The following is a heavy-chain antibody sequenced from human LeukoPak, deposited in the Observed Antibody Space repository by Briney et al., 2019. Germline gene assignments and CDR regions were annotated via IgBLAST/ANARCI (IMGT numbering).Heavy chain of an antibody. CDR3: ARGLIPLYYFDY. V-gene: IGHV1-69*05. D-gene: IGHD2-8*01. CDR1: GGTFSSYA. Sequence: SVKVSCKASGGTFSSYAISWVRQAPGQGLEWMGGIIPIFGTANYARKFQGRVTITTDESTSTAYMELSSLRSEDTAVYYCARGLIPLYYFDYWGQGTLVTVSS. J-gene: IGHJ4*02. CDR2: IIPIFGTA.